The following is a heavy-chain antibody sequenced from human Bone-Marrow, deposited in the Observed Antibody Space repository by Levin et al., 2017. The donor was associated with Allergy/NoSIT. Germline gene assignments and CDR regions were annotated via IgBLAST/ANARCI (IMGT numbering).Heavy chain of an antibody. D-gene: IGHD3-3*01. V-gene: IGHV4-4*02. CDR2: IYHSGST. Sequence: PGGSLRLSCAVSGGSISSSNWWSWVRQPPGKGLEWIGEIYHSGSTNYNPSLKSRVTISVDKSKNQFSLKLSSVTAADTAVYYCARSRFLEWFALYYYGKDVWGQGTTVTVSS. CDR3: ARSRFLEWFALYYYGKDV. CDR1: GGSISSSNW. J-gene: IGHJ6*02.